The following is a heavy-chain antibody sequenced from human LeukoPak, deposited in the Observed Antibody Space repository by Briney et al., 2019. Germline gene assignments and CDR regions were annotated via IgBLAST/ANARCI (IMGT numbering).Heavy chain of an antibody. CDR2: IKQDGSEE. CDR3: ARVLIAARPGEFRYYGMDV. Sequence: GGSLRLSCAASGFTFSSYWMSWVRQAPGKGLEWVANIKQDGSEEYHVDSVKGRFTISRDNAKNSLYLQMNSLRAEDTAVYYCARVLIAARPGEFRYYGMDVWGQGTTVTVSS. CDR1: GFTFSSYW. V-gene: IGHV3-7*01. J-gene: IGHJ6*02. D-gene: IGHD6-6*01.